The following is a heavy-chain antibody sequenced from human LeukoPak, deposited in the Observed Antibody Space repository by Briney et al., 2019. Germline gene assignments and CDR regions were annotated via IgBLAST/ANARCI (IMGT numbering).Heavy chain of an antibody. J-gene: IGHJ6*03. CDR3: ARAGSSSVHYYYYMDV. CDR1: GYTFTSYD. Sequence: ASVKVSCKASGYTFTSYDINWVRQATGQGLEWMGWMNPNSGNTGYAQKFQGRVTMTRNTSISTAYMELSSLRSEDTAVHYCARAGSSSVHYYYYMDVWGKGTTVTVSS. D-gene: IGHD6-6*01. V-gene: IGHV1-8*01. CDR2: MNPNSGNT.